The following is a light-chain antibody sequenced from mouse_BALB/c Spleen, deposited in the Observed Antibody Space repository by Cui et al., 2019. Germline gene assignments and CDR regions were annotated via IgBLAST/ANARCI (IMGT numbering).Light chain of an antibody. V-gene: IGKV6-23*01. CDR2: WAS. CDR3: QQYSSYHT. J-gene: IGKJ2*01. CDR1: QDVGTA. Sequence: IVMTQSLKFMSTSVGDRVSITCKGSQDVGTAVAWYQQKPGQSPKLLIYWASTRHTGVPDRFTGSGSGTDFTLTISNVQSEDLADYFCQQYSSYHTFGGGTKLEIK.